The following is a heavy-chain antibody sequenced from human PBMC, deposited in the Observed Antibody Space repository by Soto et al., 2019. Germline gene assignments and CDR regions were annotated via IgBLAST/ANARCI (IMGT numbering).Heavy chain of an antibody. CDR3: GRQKGGGIYGDYVAD. V-gene: IGHV4-38-2*01. CDR1: GYSISSGYY. J-gene: IGHJ4*02. D-gene: IGHD4-17*01. CDR2: MYHSGSI. Sequence: SETLSLTCAVSGYSISSGYYWGWLRQPPGKGLEWIGHMYHSGSIYYNPSLQSRVTISMDTSKNEFSLKLTSVLAADTAVYYCGRQKGGGIYGDYVADWGQGNLVTV.